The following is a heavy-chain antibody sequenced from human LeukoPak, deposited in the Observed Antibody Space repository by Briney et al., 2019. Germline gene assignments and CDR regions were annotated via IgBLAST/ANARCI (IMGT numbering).Heavy chain of an antibody. V-gene: IGHV3-53*01. J-gene: IGHJ4*02. CDR1: GFTVSSNY. CDR3: AREGQQLVRGARYFDY. D-gene: IGHD6-13*01. CDR2: IYSGGST. Sequence: PGGSLRLSCAASGFTVSSNYMSWVRQAPGKGLEWVSVIYSGGSTYYADSVKGRFTISRDNAKNSLYLQMNSLRAEDTAVYYCAREGQQLVRGARYFDYWGQGTLVTVSS.